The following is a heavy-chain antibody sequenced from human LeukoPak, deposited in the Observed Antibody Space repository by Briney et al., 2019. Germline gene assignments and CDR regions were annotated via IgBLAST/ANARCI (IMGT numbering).Heavy chain of an antibody. CDR1: GASMSNSY. CDR3: TRHIGTYYDFWTGSVSGGDILLTFDY. J-gene: IGHJ4*02. CDR2: THSTGRT. D-gene: IGHD3-3*01. Sequence: SETLSLTCTVSGASMSNSYWNWIRQPPGKGLKWIGYTHSTGRTNHNPSLKSRVSMSTDTSKNQFSLELTSVTAADTAVYYCTRHIGTYYDFWTGSVSGGDILLTFDYWGRGTLVTVSS. V-gene: IGHV4-59*01.